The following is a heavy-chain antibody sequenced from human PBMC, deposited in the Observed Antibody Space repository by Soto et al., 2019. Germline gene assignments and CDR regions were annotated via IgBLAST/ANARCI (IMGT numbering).Heavy chain of an antibody. CDR3: ANFKGVVPAANWFDP. Sequence: GGSLRLSCAASGFTFSSYAMSWVRQAPGKGLEWVSAISGSGGSTYYADSVKGRFTISRDNSKNTLYLQMNSLRAEDTAVYYCANFKGVVPAANWFDPWGQGTLVTVSS. D-gene: IGHD2-2*01. V-gene: IGHV3-23*01. CDR2: ISGSGGST. J-gene: IGHJ5*02. CDR1: GFTFSSYA.